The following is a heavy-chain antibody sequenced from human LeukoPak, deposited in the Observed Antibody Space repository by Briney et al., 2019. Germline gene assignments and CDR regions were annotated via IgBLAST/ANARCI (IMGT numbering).Heavy chain of an antibody. Sequence: SETLSLTCTVPGRSISSYYWSWSPQPPGKGLEWVGEIIHSGSTNYNPSLKSRVTISVDTSKNQFSPNLGSVTGADTAVYYCARGPQRVSFYYYKYYMDVWDKGTTVTVSS. D-gene: IGHD6-6*01. V-gene: IGHV4-34*12. CDR1: GRSISSYY. CDR3: ARGPQRVSFYYYKYYMDV. J-gene: IGHJ6*03. CDR2: IIHSGST.